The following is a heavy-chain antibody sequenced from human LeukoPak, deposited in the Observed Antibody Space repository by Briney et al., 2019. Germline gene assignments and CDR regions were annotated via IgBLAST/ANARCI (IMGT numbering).Heavy chain of an antibody. CDR1: GFTFSSYA. CDR3: AKGGRGARHFDY. D-gene: IGHD3-10*01. Sequence: GGSLRLSCAASGFTFSSYAMSWVRQAPGKGLEWVSAISGSGGSTYYADSVKGRFTIPRDNSKNTLYLQMNSLRAEDTAVYYCAKGGRGARHFDYWGQGTLVTVSS. CDR2: ISGSGGST. V-gene: IGHV3-23*01. J-gene: IGHJ4*02.